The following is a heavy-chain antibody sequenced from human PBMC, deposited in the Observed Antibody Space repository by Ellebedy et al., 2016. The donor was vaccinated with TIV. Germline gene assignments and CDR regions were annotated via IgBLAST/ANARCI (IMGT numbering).Heavy chain of an antibody. CDR3: AKDIGAVAGFFDY. CDR1: GFTFDDYA. Sequence: PGGSLRLSCAASGFTFDDYAMHWVRKALGKGLEWVSGISWNSGSIGYGDSVKGRFTISRDNAKNSLYLQMNSLRAEDTALYYCAKDIGAVAGFFDYWGQGTLVTVSS. V-gene: IGHV3-9*01. J-gene: IGHJ4*02. CDR2: ISWNSGSI. D-gene: IGHD6-19*01.